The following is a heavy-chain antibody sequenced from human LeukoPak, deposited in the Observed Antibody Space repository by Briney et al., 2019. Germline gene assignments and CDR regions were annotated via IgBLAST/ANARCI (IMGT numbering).Heavy chain of an antibody. CDR1: GGSFSGYY. Sequence: PSETLSLTCVVYGGSFSGYYWSCIRQAPGKGLEWIGEISHGGITKYNPSLTSRVTISVDSSKKQLSLNLTSVTAADTAVYYCARGIAVDGVYYYYYMDVWGKGTTVTVSS. CDR3: ARGIAVDGVYYYYYMDV. V-gene: IGHV4-34*01. J-gene: IGHJ6*03. D-gene: IGHD6-19*01. CDR2: ISHGGIT.